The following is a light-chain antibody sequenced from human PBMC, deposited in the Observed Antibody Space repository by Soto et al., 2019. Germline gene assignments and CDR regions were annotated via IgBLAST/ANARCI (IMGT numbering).Light chain of an antibody. J-gene: IGKJ4*01. CDR3: HQRNNWLT. V-gene: IGKV3-11*01. CDR2: GAS. Sequence: EIVLTQSPATLSLAPRDRAVLACRASQGCGTYLAWYQQRPCQAPRLLIYGASNRATGIPARFSGSGSGTEFTLTICSLEPEDFAVYFCHQRNNWLTFGGGTNVEIK. CDR1: QGCGTY.